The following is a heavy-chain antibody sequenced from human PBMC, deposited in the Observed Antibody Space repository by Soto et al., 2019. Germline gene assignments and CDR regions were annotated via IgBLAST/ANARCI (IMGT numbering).Heavy chain of an antibody. J-gene: IGHJ4*02. Sequence: PSETLSLTCAVYGGSFSGYYWSRIRQPPGKGLEWIGEINHSGSTNYNPSLKSRVTISVDTSKNQFSLKLSSVTAADTAVYYCARGPDWYGDYVGRLFDYWGQGTLVTVSS. CDR3: ARGPDWYGDYVGRLFDY. CDR2: INHSGST. V-gene: IGHV4-34*01. D-gene: IGHD4-17*01. CDR1: GGSFSGYY.